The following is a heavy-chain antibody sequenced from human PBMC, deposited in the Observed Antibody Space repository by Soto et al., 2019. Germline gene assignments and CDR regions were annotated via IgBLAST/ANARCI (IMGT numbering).Heavy chain of an antibody. Sequence: QVQLVESGGGVVQPGRSLRLSCAASGFTFSSYAMHWVRQAPGKGLEWVAVISYDGSNNYYADAVKGRFTISRDNSKNTLYLQMNSLRAEDTAVYYCAAVEAPVQHWGQGTLVTVSS. CDR2: ISYDGSNN. CDR1: GFTFSSYA. CDR3: AAVEAPVQH. J-gene: IGHJ1*01. V-gene: IGHV3-30-3*01.